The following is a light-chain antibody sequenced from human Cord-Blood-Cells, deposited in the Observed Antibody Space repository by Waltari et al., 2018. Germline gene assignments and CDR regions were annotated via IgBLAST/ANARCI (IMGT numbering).Light chain of an antibody. CDR3: QQSYSTPYT. V-gene: IGKV1-39*01. J-gene: IGKJ2*01. CDR2: AAS. Sequence: DIQMTQPPSSLSASVGDRVTITCRASQSISSYLNWYQQKPRKAPKLLIYAASSLQSWVPSRFSGSGSGTDFTLTISSLQPEDFATYYCQQSYSTPYTFGQGTKLEIK. CDR1: QSISSY.